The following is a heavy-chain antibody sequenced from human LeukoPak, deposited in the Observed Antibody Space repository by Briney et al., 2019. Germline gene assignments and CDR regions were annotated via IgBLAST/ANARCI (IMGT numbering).Heavy chain of an antibody. J-gene: IGHJ4*02. CDR2: IFDSGGST. Sequence: GGSLRLSCAASGFTFSFYAMTWVRQAPGKGLEWVSTIFDSGGSTYYADSVKGRFTISRDNAKTSLYLQMNSLRAEDTALYYCAKDLGPGSMATSPGFDYWGQGTLVTVSS. CDR1: GFTFSFYA. V-gene: IGHV3-23*01. D-gene: IGHD5-24*01. CDR3: AKDLGPGSMATSPGFDY.